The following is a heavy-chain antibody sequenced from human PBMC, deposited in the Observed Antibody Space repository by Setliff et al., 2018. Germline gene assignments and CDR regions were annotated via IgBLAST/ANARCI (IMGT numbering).Heavy chain of an antibody. CDR1: GGSFSGYY. CDR2: INHSGST. D-gene: IGHD1-1*01. V-gene: IGHV4-34*01. J-gene: IGHJ4*02. Sequence: SETLSLTCAVYGGSFSGYYWSWIRQPPGKGLEWIWEINHSGSTNYNPSLKSRVTISVDTSKNEFSLKLRSVTAADTAAYYCARTGTYRYFDSWGQGTLVTVSS. CDR3: ARTGTYRYFDS.